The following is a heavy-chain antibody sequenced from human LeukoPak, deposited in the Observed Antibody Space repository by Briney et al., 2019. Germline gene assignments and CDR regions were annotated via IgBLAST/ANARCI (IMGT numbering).Heavy chain of an antibody. V-gene: IGHV3-48*03. Sequence: PGGSLRLSCAASGFTFSCYEMNWVRQAPGKGLEWVSYISGGGTTIFYADSVKGRFTISRDNAKNSLYLHMNSLSAEDTAVYFCATETENSNYDAFDIWGQGTLVTVSS. D-gene: IGHD4-11*01. CDR1: GFTFSCYE. CDR3: ATETENSNYDAFDI. CDR2: ISGGGTTI. J-gene: IGHJ3*02.